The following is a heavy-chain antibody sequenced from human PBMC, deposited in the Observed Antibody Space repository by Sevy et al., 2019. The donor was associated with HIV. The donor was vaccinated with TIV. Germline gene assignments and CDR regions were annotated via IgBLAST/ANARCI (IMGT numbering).Heavy chain of an antibody. J-gene: IGHJ4*02. CDR3: ARVGGTVTTSDY. CDR2: IDPSDSYT. Sequence: GESLKISCKGSGYSFTSYWISWVRQMPGKGLEWMGRIDPSDSYTNYSPSFQGHVTISADKSISTAYLQWSSLKASDTAMYYCARVGGTVTTSDYWGQGTLVTVSS. D-gene: IGHD4-17*01. CDR1: GYSFTSYW. V-gene: IGHV5-10-1*01.